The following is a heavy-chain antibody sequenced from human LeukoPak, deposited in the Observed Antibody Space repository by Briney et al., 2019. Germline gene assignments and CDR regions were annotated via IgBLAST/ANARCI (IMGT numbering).Heavy chain of an antibody. CDR2: ISDSGGTT. Sequence: PGGSLRLSCAASGFTFSSFAMSWVRQAPGKGLEWVSAISDSGGTTYYADSVKGRFTISRDNSKNTLYLQMNSLRAEDTAVYYCAKDHYDSSGYYYGFDYWGQGTLVTVSS. V-gene: IGHV3-23*01. CDR3: AKDHYDSSGYYYGFDY. J-gene: IGHJ4*02. CDR1: GFTFSSFA. D-gene: IGHD3-22*01.